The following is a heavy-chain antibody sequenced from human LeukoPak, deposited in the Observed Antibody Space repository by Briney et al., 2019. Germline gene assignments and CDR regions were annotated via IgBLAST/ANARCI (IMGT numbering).Heavy chain of an antibody. V-gene: IGHV4-34*01. CDR1: GGSFSGYY. CDR3: ARAPDYDSSGYYLNDAFDI. CDR2: INHSGST. Sequence: SETLSLTCAVYGGSFSGYYWSWIRQPPGKGLEWIGEINHSGSTNYNPSLKSRVTISVDTSKNQFSLKLSSVTAADTAVYYCARAPDYDSSGYYLNDAFDIWGQGTMVTVSS. J-gene: IGHJ3*02. D-gene: IGHD3-22*01.